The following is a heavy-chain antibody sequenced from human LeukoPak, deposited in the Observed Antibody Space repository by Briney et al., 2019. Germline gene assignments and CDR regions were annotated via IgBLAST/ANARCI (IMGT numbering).Heavy chain of an antibody. CDR1: GGSISSGGYY. V-gene: IGHV4-31*03. CDR2: IYYSGST. D-gene: IGHD4-17*01. J-gene: IGHJ4*02. Sequence: PSETLSLTCTVSGGSISSGGYYWSWIRQHPGKGLEWIGYIYYSGSTYYNPSLKSRVTISVDTSKNQFSLKLSSVTAADTAVYYCARDLGYGDYKPLGYFDYWGQGTLVTVSS. CDR3: ARDLGYGDYKPLGYFDY.